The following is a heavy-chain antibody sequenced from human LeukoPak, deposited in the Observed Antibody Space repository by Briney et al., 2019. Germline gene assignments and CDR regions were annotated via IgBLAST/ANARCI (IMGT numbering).Heavy chain of an antibody. J-gene: IGHJ4*02. D-gene: IGHD2-2*01. CDR2: IYYSGST. V-gene: IGHV4-39*01. CDR3: ASPSLGYCSSTSCDGFDY. CDR1: GGSISSSSYY. Sequence: SETLSLTCTVSGGSISSSSYYWGWIRQPPGKGLEWIGGIYYSGSTYYNPSLKSRVTISVDTSKNQFSLKLSSVTAADTAVYYCASPSLGYCSSTSCDGFDYWGQGTLVTVSS.